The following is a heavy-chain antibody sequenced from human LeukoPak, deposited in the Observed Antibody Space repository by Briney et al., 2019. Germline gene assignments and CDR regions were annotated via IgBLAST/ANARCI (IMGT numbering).Heavy chain of an antibody. V-gene: IGHV4-38-2*01. D-gene: IGHD2-21*01. CDR3: TRFSTASSRPAYY. J-gene: IGHJ4*02. CDR1: GYSISTGYY. CDR2: IYHSGIT. Sequence: SETLSLSCAVSGYSISTGYYWGWIRQSPGKGLEWIGNIYHSGITHYNPSLQGRVTLSVDTSKNQFSLNLNSVTAADTAVYYCTRFSTASSRPAYYWGQGTLVIVSS.